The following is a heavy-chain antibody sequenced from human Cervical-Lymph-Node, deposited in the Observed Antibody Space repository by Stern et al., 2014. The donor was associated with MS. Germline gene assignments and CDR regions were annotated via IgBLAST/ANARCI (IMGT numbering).Heavy chain of an antibody. J-gene: IGHJ4*02. CDR2: IYYSGSP. D-gene: IGHD3-9*01. CDR1: GGSISSSSYY. Sequence: QVQLVQSGPGLVKPSETLSLTCTVSGGSISSSSYYWGWIRQPPGKGLEWIGCIYYSGSPYYTPSLKSRVTISVDTFKSQFSLKLISVSAADTAVYYCARLYDILTAFDYWGQGTLVTVSS. V-gene: IGHV4-39*01. CDR3: ARLYDILTAFDY.